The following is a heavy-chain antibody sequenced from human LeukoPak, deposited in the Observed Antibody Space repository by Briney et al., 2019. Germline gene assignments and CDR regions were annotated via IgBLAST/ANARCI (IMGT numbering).Heavy chain of an antibody. J-gene: IGHJ4*02. V-gene: IGHV5-51*01. CDR2: THPNDSDT. CDR1: GYSFTNYW. D-gene: IGHD5-18*01. CDR3: ARHRGYNYGYSDY. Sequence: GESLKISCKGSGYSFTNYWIGWVRQMPGKGLEWMGITHPNDSDTRYSPSFQGLVTISVDKSISTAYLQWSSLKASDTAMYYCARHRGYNYGYSDYWGQGTLVTVSS.